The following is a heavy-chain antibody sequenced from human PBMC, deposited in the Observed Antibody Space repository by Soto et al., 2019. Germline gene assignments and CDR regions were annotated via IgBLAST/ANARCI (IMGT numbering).Heavy chain of an antibody. CDR3: ARDDPSAGYSSRSLDY. CDR2: IKQDGSEK. Sequence: GGSLRLSYAASGFTFSSYWMSWVRQAPGKGLEWVANIKQDGSEKYYVDSVKGRFTISRDNAKNSLYLQMNSLRAEDTAVYYCARDDPSAGYSSRSLDYWGQGTLVTVSS. J-gene: IGHJ4*02. V-gene: IGHV3-7*05. D-gene: IGHD6-13*01. CDR1: GFTFSSYW.